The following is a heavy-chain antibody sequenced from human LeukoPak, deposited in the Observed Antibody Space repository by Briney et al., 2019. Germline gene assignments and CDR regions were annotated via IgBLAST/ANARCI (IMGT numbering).Heavy chain of an antibody. Sequence: SETLSLTCAVYGGSFSGYYWSWIRQPPGKGLEWIGEINHSGSTNYNPSLKSRVTISVDTSKNQFSLKLSSVTAADTAVYYCARDREYSYALGYWGQGTLVTVSS. CDR2: INHSGST. V-gene: IGHV4-34*01. CDR1: GGSFSGYY. J-gene: IGHJ4*02. CDR3: ARDREYSYALGY. D-gene: IGHD5-18*01.